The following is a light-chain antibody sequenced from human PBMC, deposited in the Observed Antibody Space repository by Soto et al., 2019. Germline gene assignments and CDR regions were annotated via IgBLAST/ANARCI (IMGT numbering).Light chain of an antibody. CDR1: QGISSY. J-gene: IGKJ1*01. V-gene: IGKV1-8*01. CDR2: AAS. Sequence: AIRMTQSPSSFSASTGDRVTITCRARQGISSYLAWYQQKPRKAPKLLNYAASTLQSGVPSRLSGSGSGTDFTLTISCLQSEDFATYYCQQYYSYPRTFGQGTKVEIK. CDR3: QQYYSYPRT.